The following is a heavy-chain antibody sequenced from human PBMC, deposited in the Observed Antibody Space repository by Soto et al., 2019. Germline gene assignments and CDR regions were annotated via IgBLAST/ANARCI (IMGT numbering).Heavy chain of an antibody. CDR1: GDSISSNNYY. CDR2: IYYSGST. J-gene: IGHJ6*02. Sequence: PSXTLALTCTVSGDSISSNNYYWGRIRQPPGKGLEWIGYIYYSGSTNYNPSLKSRVTISVDKSKNQFSLKLSSVPAADTAVYYCARVSGSYYYGMDVWGQGITVTVSS. V-gene: IGHV4-61*05. D-gene: IGHD1-26*01. CDR3: ARVSGSYYYGMDV.